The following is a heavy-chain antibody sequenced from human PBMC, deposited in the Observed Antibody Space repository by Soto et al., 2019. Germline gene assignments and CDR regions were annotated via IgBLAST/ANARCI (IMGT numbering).Heavy chain of an antibody. D-gene: IGHD3-3*01. CDR1: GYTFTSYD. V-gene: IGHV1-8*01. J-gene: IGHJ5*02. CDR3: ARYYDFWSGIRGFDP. Sequence: ASVKVSCKASGYTFTSYDINWVRQATGQGLEWMGWMNPNSGNTGYAQKFQGRVTMTRNTSISTAYMELSSLRSEDTAVYYCARYYDFWSGIRGFDPWGQGTQVTVSS. CDR2: MNPNSGNT.